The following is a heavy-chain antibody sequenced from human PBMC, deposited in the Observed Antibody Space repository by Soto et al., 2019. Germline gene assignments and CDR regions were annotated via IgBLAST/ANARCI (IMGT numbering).Heavy chain of an antibody. CDR1: GGSISSSSYY. CDR3: ARQENSSGGYYYYYGMDV. V-gene: IGHV4-39*01. J-gene: IGHJ6*02. Sequence: QLQLQESGPGLVKPSETLSLTCTVSGGSISSSSYYWGWIRQPPGKGLEWIGSIYYSGSTYYNPPLKSRATISVDTSKNQFSLKLSSVTAADTAVYYCARQENSSGGYYYYYGMDVWGQGTTVTVSS. CDR2: IYYSGST. D-gene: IGHD6-19*01.